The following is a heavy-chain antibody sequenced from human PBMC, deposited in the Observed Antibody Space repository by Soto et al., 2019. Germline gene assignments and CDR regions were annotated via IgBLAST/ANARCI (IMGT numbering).Heavy chain of an antibody. CDR1: GFTFSNDW. CDR3: AREGSRRSYYSDY. V-gene: IGHV3-74*01. J-gene: IGHJ4*02. Sequence: HPGGSLRLSCAVSGFTFSNDWMHWVRQAPGKGLVWVSRINSDGSATNYADSVKGRFTISRDNAKNTLFLQMNSLRAEDTAVYYCAREGSRRSYYSDYWGQGTLVIVSS. CDR2: INSDGSAT. D-gene: IGHD2-15*01.